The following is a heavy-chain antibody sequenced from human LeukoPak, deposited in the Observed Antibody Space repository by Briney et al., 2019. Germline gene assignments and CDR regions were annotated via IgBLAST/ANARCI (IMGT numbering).Heavy chain of an antibody. CDR1: GFTFSTYS. CDR3: VRIDGDNAFDI. V-gene: IGHV3-48*01. J-gene: IGHJ3*02. Sequence: GGSPRLSCAASGFTFSTYSMNWVRQAPGKGLDWVSYISSNSNNMYYTESVKGRFTTSRDNAKNSLYMQMNNLRAEDTAVYYCVRIDGDNAFDIWGQGTKVTVSS. D-gene: IGHD4-17*01. CDR2: ISSNSNNM.